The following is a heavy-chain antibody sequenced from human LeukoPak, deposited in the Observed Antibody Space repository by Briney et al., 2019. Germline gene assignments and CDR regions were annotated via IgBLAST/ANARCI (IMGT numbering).Heavy chain of an antibody. J-gene: IGHJ4*02. CDR2: ISSNGGST. V-gene: IGHV3-64*01. CDR3: ARDGRMVRGSLFDY. Sequence: GGSLRLSCAASGFTFSSYAMHWVRQAPGKGLAYVSAISSNGGSTYYANSVKGRFTISRDNSKNTLYLQMGSLRAEDMAVYYCARDGRMVRGSLFDYWGQGTLVTVSS. CDR1: GFTFSSYA. D-gene: IGHD3-10*01.